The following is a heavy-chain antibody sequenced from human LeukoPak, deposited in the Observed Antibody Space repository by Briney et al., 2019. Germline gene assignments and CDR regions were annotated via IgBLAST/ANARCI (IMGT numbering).Heavy chain of an antibody. J-gene: IGHJ5*02. CDR1: GGSISGYS. CDR3: ARDNPAGP. V-gene: IGHV4-4*07. Sequence: SETLSLTCTVSGGSISGYSGSWIRQSAGKGLEWIGRVYTSGNTNYNPSFKSRVTMSIDTSKKQFSLKLRSVTAADTAVYYCARDNPAGPWGQGTLVTVSS. D-gene: IGHD3-10*01. CDR2: VYTSGNT.